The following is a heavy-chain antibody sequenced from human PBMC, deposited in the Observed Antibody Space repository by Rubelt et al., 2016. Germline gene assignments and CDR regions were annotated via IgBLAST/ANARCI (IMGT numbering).Heavy chain of an antibody. CDR1: GYSISSTNW. CDR3: AKELCSGGNCYLGY. V-gene: IGHV4-28*03. J-gene: IGHJ4*02. D-gene: IGHD2-15*01. Sequence: QVQLQESGPGLVKPSDTLSLTCAVSGYSISSTNWWGWIRQPPGKGLEWIGEVNHNGNTNYNPSLKSRLTISLDTSKSQFSLKLRSVPAADTAVYYCAKELCSGGNCYLGYWGQGTRVTVSS. CDR2: VNHNGNT.